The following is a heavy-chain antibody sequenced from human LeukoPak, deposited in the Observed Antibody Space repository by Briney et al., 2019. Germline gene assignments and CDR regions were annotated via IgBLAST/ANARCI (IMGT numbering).Heavy chain of an antibody. V-gene: IGHV4-30-4*01. J-gene: IGHJ4*02. CDR3: AREKAVYGSGSYLF. Sequence: SQTLSLTCTVSGGSISSGDYYWSWIRQPPGKGLEWIGYIYYSGSTYDNPSLKSRITISVDTSKNQFSLKLSSVTAADTAVYYCAREKAVYGSGSYLFWGRGTLVTVSS. D-gene: IGHD3-10*01. CDR2: IYYSGST. CDR1: GGSISSGDYY.